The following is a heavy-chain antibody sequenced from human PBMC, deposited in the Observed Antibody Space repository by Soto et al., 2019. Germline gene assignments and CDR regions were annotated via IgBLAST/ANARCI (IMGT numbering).Heavy chain of an antibody. CDR1: GFSLSTSGVG. CDR2: IYWDDDK. V-gene: IGHV2-5*02. Sequence: QITLKESGPTLVKPTQALTLTCTFSGFSLSTSGVGVAWIRQPPGRALEWLALIYWDDDKRYSPSLKNRLTITKDTSKNLVVLKITNMDPVDTATYYCAHLRRFYGSSAYYYPLDYWGQGTLVTVSS. CDR3: AHLRRFYGSSAYYYPLDY. J-gene: IGHJ4*02. D-gene: IGHD3-22*01.